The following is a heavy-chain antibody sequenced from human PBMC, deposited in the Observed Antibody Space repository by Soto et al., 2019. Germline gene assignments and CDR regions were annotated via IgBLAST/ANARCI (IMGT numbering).Heavy chain of an antibody. Sequence: PSETLSLTCTVSGGSISSGDYYWTWLRQPPGKGLEWIGYISYTGRTKYNPPLQSRVTISVDTSKNDFSLNLSSVTAADTAVYFCAREWGLLPYYVMNVWGHGTAVTVSS. V-gene: IGHV4-61*03. CDR2: ISYTGRT. CDR1: GGSISSGDYY. J-gene: IGHJ6*02. D-gene: IGHD7-27*01. CDR3: AREWGLLPYYVMNV.